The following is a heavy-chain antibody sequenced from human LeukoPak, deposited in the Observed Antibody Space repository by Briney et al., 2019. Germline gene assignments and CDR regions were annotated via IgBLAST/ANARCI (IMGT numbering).Heavy chain of an antibody. CDR3: ARGSIVVVPAAMDRNWFDP. CDR2: ISSSSSYI. J-gene: IGHJ5*02. V-gene: IGHV3-21*01. CDR1: GFTFSSYS. Sequence: GGSLRLSCAASGFTFSSYSMNWVRQAPGKGLEWVSSISSSSSYIYYADSVKGRFTISRDNAKNSLYLQMNSLRAEDTAVYYCARGSIVVVPAAMDRNWFDPWGQGTLVTVSS. D-gene: IGHD2-2*01.